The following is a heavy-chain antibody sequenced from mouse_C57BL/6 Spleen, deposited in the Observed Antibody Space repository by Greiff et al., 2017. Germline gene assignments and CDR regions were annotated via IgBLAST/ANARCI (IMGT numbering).Heavy chain of an antibody. J-gene: IGHJ2*01. CDR1: GFTFSSYG. Sequence: EVQRVESGGDLVKPGGSLKLSSAASGFTFSSYGMSWVRQTPDKRLEWVATISSGGSYTYYPDSVKGRFTISRDNAKNTLYLQMSSLKSEDTAMYYCARQGIYYDYNYFDYWGQGTTLTVSS. CDR2: ISSGGSYT. V-gene: IGHV5-6*01. CDR3: ARQGIYYDYNYFDY. D-gene: IGHD2-4*01.